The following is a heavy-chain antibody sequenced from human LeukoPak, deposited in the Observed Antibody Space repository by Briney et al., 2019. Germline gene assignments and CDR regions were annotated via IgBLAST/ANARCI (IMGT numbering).Heavy chain of an antibody. D-gene: IGHD3-10*01. Sequence: GGSLRLSCAASGFTVRSYEMNWVRQAPGKGLDWVSYISSSGTTVYYADSVKGRFTVSRDNAKNSLYLQMNSLRAEDTAVYYCARSIKGDSDHWGQGTLVTVSS. J-gene: IGHJ4*02. CDR2: ISSSGTTV. CDR3: ARSIKGDSDH. V-gene: IGHV3-48*03. CDR1: GFTVRSYE.